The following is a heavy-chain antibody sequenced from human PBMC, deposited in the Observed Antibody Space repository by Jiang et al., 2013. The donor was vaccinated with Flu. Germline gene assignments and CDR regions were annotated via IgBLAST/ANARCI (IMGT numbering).Heavy chain of an antibody. CDR1: GFTFSSYG. V-gene: IGHV3-33*05. J-gene: IGHJ6*02. CDR2: ISYDGSNK. CDR3: ARGYGMDV. Sequence: GVVQPGRSLRLSCAASGFTFSSYGMHWVRQAPGKGLEWVAVISYDGSNKYYADSVKGRFTISRDNSKNTLYLQMNSLRAEDTAVYYCARGYGMDVWGQGTTVTVSS.